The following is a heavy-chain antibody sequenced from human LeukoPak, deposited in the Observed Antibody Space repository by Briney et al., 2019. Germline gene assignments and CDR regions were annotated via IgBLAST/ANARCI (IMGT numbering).Heavy chain of an antibody. CDR3: ARKYSGAYPYYFDY. D-gene: IGHD1-26*01. CDR2: IYYGGTT. J-gene: IGHJ4*02. CDR1: GGSISGSSYY. V-gene: IGHV4-39*01. Sequence: SETLSLTCTVSGGSISGSSYYWGWIRQPPGKGLEWIGTIYYGGTTYYNQSVESRFTITVNTPKNQFSLKLTSVTAADTAVYYCARKYSGAYPYYFDYWGQGILVTVSS.